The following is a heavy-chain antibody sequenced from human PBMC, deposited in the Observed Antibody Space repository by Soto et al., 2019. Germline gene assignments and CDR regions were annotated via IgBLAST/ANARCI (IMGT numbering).Heavy chain of an antibody. V-gene: IGHV3-23*01. CDR2: VSGSGETT. Sequence: GGSLRLSCAASGFTFSSYAMSWVRQAPGKGLEWVPTVSGSGETTYYTDSVKGRFTISGDNSKSTLYLQMTSLRGEDTAVYYCGKATNFGVGPDYYYYYGMDVWGQGTTVTVSS. CDR1: GFTFSSYA. J-gene: IGHJ6*02. CDR3: GKATNFGVGPDYYYYYGMDV. D-gene: IGHD3-3*01.